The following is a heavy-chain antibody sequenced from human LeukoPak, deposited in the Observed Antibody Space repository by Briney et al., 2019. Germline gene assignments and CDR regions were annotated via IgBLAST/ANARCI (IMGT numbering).Heavy chain of an antibody. CDR2: ISWNSGSI. CDR3: VSFYETY. D-gene: IGHD2/OR15-2a*01. V-gene: IGHV3-9*01. J-gene: IGHJ4*02. Sequence: PGGSLRLSCAASGFTFDDYAMHWVRQAPGKGLEWVSGISWNSGSIGYADSVKGRFTISKDNAKNTVYLQMNSLRAEDTAVYYCVSFYETYWGRGTLVTVSS. CDR1: GFTFDDYA.